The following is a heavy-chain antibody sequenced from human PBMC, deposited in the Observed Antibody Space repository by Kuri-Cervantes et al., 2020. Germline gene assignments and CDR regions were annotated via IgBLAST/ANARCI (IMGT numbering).Heavy chain of an antibody. D-gene: IGHD6-19*01. CDR2: FDPEDGET. J-gene: IGHJ4*01. CDR3: ATLYSSGAGVDY. CDR1: GYTLTELS. Sequence: ASVKVSCKVSGYTLTELSMHWVRQAPGKGLEWMGGFDPEDGETIYAQKFQGRVTMTEDTSTDTAYMELSSLRSEDTAVYYCATLYSSGAGVDYWGQEPWSPSPQ. V-gene: IGHV1-24*01.